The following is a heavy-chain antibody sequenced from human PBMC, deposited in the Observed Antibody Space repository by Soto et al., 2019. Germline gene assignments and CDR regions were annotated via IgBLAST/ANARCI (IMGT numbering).Heavy chain of an antibody. Sequence: SETLSLTCTVSGGSISSGGYYWSWIRQHPGKGMEWIGYIYYSGSTYYNPSLKSRVTISVDTSKNQFSLKLSSVTAADTAVYYCARMALGDYVAGADYWGQGALVTVSS. D-gene: IGHD4-17*01. CDR3: ARMALGDYVAGADY. V-gene: IGHV4-31*02. CDR2: IYYSGST. J-gene: IGHJ4*02. CDR1: GGSISSGGYY.